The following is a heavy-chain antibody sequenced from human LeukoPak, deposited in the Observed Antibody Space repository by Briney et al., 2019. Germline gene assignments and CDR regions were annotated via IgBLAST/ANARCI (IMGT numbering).Heavy chain of an antibody. CDR1: GYTFTSYG. V-gene: IGHV1-18*01. CDR3: ARVYYDILTGYLPEDY. J-gene: IGHJ4*02. D-gene: IGHD3-9*01. CDR2: ISAYNGNT. Sequence: ASVKVSCKASGYTFTSYGISWVRQAPGQGLEWLGWISAYNGNTNYPQKLQGRVTRTTDTSTSTAYMELRSLRSDDTVVYYCARVYYDILTGYLPEDYWGQGTLVTVSS.